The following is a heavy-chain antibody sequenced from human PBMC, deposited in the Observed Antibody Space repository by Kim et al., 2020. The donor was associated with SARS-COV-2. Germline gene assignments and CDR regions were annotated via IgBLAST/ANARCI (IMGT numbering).Heavy chain of an antibody. Sequence: GSLRLSCSASGFSFSSFVMSWVRQPQGKGLEWVSTMVGSGGSTYYADSVKGRFTISRDNAKNPLYLQMNSLRAEHTSVSDCAKESAGIIHYSMDVWV. D-gene: IGHD3-3*01. CDR1: GFSFSSFV. CDR3: AKESAGIIHYSMDV. J-gene: IGHJ6*02. V-gene: IGHV3-23*01. CDR2: MVGSGGST.